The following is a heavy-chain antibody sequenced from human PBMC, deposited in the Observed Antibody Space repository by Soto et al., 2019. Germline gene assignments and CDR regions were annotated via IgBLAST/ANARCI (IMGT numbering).Heavy chain of an antibody. Sequence: SETLSLTCAVYGGAFSGYYWSWIRQPPGKGLEWIGEINHNENTNYNPSLRSRVTISVDTSKNQVSLNLRSVTAADTAVYFCARGAQPLRTYCSNGSCYGMDVWGQGTTVTVSS. CDR2: INHNENT. J-gene: IGHJ6*02. D-gene: IGHD2-15*01. V-gene: IGHV4-34*01. CDR1: GGAFSGYY. CDR3: ARGAQPLRTYCSNGSCYGMDV.